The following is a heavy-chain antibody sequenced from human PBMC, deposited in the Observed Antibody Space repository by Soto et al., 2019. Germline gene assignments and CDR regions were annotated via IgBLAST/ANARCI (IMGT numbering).Heavy chain of an antibody. CDR1: GYTFTSYA. CDR3: ARDLREDAFDI. Sequence: ASVKVSCKASGYTFTSYAMHWVRQAPGQRLEWMGWINAGNGNTKYSQKFQGRVTIARDTSASTAYMELSSLRSEDTAVYYCARDLREDAFDIWGQGIMVTGSS. CDR2: INAGNGNT. J-gene: IGHJ3*02. V-gene: IGHV1-3*01.